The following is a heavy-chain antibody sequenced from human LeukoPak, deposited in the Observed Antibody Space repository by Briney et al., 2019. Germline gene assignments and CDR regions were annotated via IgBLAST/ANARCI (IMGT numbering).Heavy chain of an antibody. D-gene: IGHD3-22*01. Sequence: ASVKVSCKASGNTFTAYYMYWVRQAPGQGLEWMGWINPNSGGTKSAQKFQGRVTMTRDSSISTAYMELSRLIFDDTAVYYCARAGYYATSGPDYWGQGTLVTVSS. J-gene: IGHJ4*02. CDR2: INPNSGGT. V-gene: IGHV1-2*02. CDR3: ARAGYYATSGPDY. CDR1: GNTFTAYY.